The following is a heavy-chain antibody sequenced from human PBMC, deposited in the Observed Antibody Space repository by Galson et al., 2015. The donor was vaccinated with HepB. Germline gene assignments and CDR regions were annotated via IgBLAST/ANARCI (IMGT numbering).Heavy chain of an antibody. CDR3: VKVAYSQNAFDI. J-gene: IGHJ3*02. Sequence: SLRLSCAASGFTFSSYAMHWVRQAPGKGLEYVPAISSNGGSTYYADSVKGRFTISRDNSKNTLYLQMSSLRAEDTAVYYCVKVAYSQNAFDIWGQGTMVTVSS. D-gene: IGHD2-21*01. V-gene: IGHV3-64D*06. CDR1: GFTFSSYA. CDR2: ISSNGGST.